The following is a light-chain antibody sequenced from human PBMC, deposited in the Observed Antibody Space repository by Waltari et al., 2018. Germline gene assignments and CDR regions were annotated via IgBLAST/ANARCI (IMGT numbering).Light chain of an antibody. J-gene: IGKJ2*01. Sequence: IVLTQFPGTLSLSPRERATLSCRASESFINTYLAWYQQKPGQAPRLLIYAASTRAPGTPDRFSGSESGTDFTLTISRLEPEDVAVYFCQLYSSSLYTFGQGTKLEIK. CDR1: ESFINTY. CDR2: AAS. CDR3: QLYSSSLYT. V-gene: IGKV3-20*01.